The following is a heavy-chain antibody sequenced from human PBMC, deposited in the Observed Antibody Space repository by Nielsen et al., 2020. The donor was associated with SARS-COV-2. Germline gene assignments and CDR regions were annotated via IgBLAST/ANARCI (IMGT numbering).Heavy chain of an antibody. CDR1: GFTFSSYA. CDR3: ARVLFKYYDIWSGYYDDAFDI. V-gene: IGHV3-7*01. CDR2: IKQDGSEK. J-gene: IGHJ3*02. D-gene: IGHD3-3*01. Sequence: GESLKISCAASGFTFSSYAMSWVRQAPGKGLEWVANIKQDGSEKYYVDSVKGRFTISRDNAKNSLYLQMNSLRAEDTAVYYCARVLFKYYDIWSGYYDDAFDIWGQGTMVTVSS.